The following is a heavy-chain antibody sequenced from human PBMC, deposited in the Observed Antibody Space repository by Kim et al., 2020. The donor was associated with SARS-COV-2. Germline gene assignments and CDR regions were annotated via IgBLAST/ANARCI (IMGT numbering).Heavy chain of an antibody. Sequence: GGSLRLSCAASGFTFDDYAMHWVRQAPGKGLEWVSGISWNSGSIGYADSVKGRFTISRDNAKNSLYLQMNSLRAEDTALYYCAKTTGYYYYGMDVWGQGT. V-gene: IGHV3-9*01. J-gene: IGHJ6*02. D-gene: IGHD4-17*01. CDR1: GFTFDDYA. CDR2: ISWNSGSI. CDR3: AKTTGYYYYGMDV.